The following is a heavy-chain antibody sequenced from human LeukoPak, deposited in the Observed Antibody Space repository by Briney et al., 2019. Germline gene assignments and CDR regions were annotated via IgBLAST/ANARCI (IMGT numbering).Heavy chain of an antibody. CDR1: GYTLTELS. V-gene: IGHV1-24*01. CDR2: FDPEDGET. Sequence: GASVKVSCKVSGYTLTELSMHWVRQALGKGLEWMGGFDPEDGETIYAQKFQGRVTMTEDTSTDTAYMELSSLRSEDTAVYYCATSPWILELRFLEWYLNYWGQGTLVTVSS. D-gene: IGHD3-3*01. CDR3: ATSPWILELRFLEWYLNY. J-gene: IGHJ4*02.